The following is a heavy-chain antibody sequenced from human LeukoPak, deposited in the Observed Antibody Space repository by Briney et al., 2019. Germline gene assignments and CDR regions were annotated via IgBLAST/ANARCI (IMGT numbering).Heavy chain of an antibody. Sequence: PSQTLSLTCTVSGGSISSGVYYWSWIRQPPGKGLAWLGYIYYSGSTYYNPSLKSRVTISVDTSKNQFSLKLSSVAAADTAVYYCARESRLHDSSDAFDIWGQGTMVTVSS. CDR1: GGSISSGVYY. CDR2: IYYSGST. J-gene: IGHJ3*02. CDR3: ARESRLHDSSDAFDI. D-gene: IGHD3-22*01. V-gene: IGHV4-30-4*08.